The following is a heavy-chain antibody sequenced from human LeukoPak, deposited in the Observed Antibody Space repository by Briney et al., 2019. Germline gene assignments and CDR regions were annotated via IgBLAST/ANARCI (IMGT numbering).Heavy chain of an antibody. CDR1: GFTFSSYA. CDR2: ISGSGGST. J-gene: IGHJ4*02. CDR3: AKESGVVVPAAIVDYFDY. Sequence: PGGSLRLSCAASGFTFSSYAMSWVRQAPGKGLEWVSAISGSGGSTYYADSVMGRFTISRDNSKNTLYLQMNSLRAEDTAVYYCAKESGVVVPAAIVDYFDYWGQGTLVTVSS. V-gene: IGHV3-23*01. D-gene: IGHD2-2*02.